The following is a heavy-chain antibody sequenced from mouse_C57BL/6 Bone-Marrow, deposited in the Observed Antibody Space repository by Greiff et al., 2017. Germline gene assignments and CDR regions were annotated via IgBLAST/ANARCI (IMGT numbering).Heavy chain of an antibody. CDR1: GYTFTSYG. J-gene: IGHJ4*01. CDR3: AREGVHYYGSSYGYYAMDY. Sequence: VMLVESGAELARPGASVKLSCKASGYTFTSYGISWVKQRTGQGLEWIGEIYPRSGNPYYNEKFKGKATLTADKSSSTAYMELRSLTSEDSAVYFCAREGVHYYGSSYGYYAMDYWGQGTSVTVSS. V-gene: IGHV1-81*01. CDR2: IYPRSGNP. D-gene: IGHD1-1*01.